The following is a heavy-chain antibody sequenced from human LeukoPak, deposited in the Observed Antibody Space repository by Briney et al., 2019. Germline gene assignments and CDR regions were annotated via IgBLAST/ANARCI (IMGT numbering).Heavy chain of an antibody. J-gene: IGHJ6*02. CDR1: GYTFTSYA. CDR2: INAGNGST. V-gene: IGHV1-3*01. Sequence: GASVKVSCKASGYTFTSYAMHWVRQAPGQRLEWRGWINAGNGSTKYSQKFQGRVTITRDTSASTAYMELSSLRSEDTAVYYCARFGSSGYLSSPYYYYGMDVWGQGTTVTVSS. CDR3: ARFGSSGYLSSPYYYYGMDV. D-gene: IGHD3-22*01.